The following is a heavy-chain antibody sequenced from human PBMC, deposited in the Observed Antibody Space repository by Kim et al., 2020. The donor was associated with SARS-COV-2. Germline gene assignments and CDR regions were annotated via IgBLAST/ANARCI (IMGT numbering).Heavy chain of an antibody. J-gene: IGHJ1*01. Sequence: SVKGRFTISRENAKNSLYLQMNSLRAEDTAVYYCARDQRGYSGYPPYFQHWGQGTLVTVSS. V-gene: IGHV3-11*05. D-gene: IGHD5-12*01. CDR3: ARDQRGYSGYPPYFQH.